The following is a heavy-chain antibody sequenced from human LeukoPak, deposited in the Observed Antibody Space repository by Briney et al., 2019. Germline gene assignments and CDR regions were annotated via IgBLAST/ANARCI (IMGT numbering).Heavy chain of an antibody. V-gene: IGHV1-46*01. CDR1: GYTFTSDY. CDR2: INPSGGST. Sequence: EASVKVSCKASGYTFTSDYMHWVRQAPGQGLEWMGIINPSGGSTSYAQKFQGRVTMTRDTSTSTVYMELSSLRSEDTAVYYCARDPDLPYYYDSSGYQPFSDYWGQGTLVTVSS. CDR3: ARDPDLPYYYDSSGYQPFSDY. J-gene: IGHJ4*02. D-gene: IGHD3-22*01.